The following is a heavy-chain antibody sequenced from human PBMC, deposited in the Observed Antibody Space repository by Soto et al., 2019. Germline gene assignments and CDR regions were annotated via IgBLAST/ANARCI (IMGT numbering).Heavy chain of an antibody. J-gene: IGHJ4*02. CDR3: AKDPATGYTFDY. CDR2: ISYDGSNK. V-gene: IGHV3-30*18. D-gene: IGHD6-13*01. Sequence: GGSLKLSCAASGFHFSSYGMHWVRQAPGKGLEWVSVISYDGSNKYYADSVKGRFTISRDNSKNTLYLQMNSLRAEDTAVYYCAKDPATGYTFDYWGQGTLVPVSS. CDR1: GFHFSSYG.